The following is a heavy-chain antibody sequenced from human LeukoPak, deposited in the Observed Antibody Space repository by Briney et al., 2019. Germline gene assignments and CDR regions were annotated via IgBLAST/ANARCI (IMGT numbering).Heavy chain of an antibody. Sequence: PGGSLRLSCAASGFTFSSYGMHWVRQAPGKGLEWVGRIKSKTDGGTTDYAAPVKGRFTVSRDDSKNTLYLQMNSLKTEDTAVYYCTTDGELPPFDYWGQGTLVTVSS. CDR2: IKSKTDGGTT. J-gene: IGHJ4*02. CDR3: TTDGELPPFDY. CDR1: GFTFSSYG. V-gene: IGHV3-15*01. D-gene: IGHD1-26*01.